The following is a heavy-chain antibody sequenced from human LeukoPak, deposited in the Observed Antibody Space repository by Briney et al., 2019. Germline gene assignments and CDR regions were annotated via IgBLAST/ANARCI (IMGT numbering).Heavy chain of an antibody. CDR2: INPSGGST. V-gene: IGHV1-46*01. D-gene: IGHD6-19*01. J-gene: IGHJ4*02. CDR3: AREPSDYSSGWYGVDY. Sequence: ASVKVSCKASGYTFTSYYMHWVRQAPGQGLEWMGIINPSGGSTSYAQKFQGRVTMTRDMSTSTVYMELSSLRSEDTAVYYCAREPSDYSSGWYGVDYWGQGTLVTVSS. CDR1: GYTFTSYY.